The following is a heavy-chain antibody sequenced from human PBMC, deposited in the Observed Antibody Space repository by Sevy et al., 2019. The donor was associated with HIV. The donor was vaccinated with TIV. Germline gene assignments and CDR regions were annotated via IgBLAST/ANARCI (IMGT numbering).Heavy chain of an antibody. CDR2: ISGSGGST. CDR3: AKDKVLYSGYDYYFDY. J-gene: IGHJ4*02. Sequence: GGSLSLSCAASGFTFSNYAMSWVRQAPGKGLEWVSAISGSGGSTYYADSVKGRFTISRDNSKNTLYLQMNSLRAEDTAVYYCAKDKVLYSGYDYYFDYWGQGTLVTVSS. CDR1: GFTFSNYA. D-gene: IGHD5-12*01. V-gene: IGHV3-23*01.